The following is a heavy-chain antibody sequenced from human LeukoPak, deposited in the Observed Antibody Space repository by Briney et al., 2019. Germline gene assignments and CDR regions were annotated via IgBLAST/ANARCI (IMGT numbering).Heavy chain of an antibody. CDR1: RFTFSSYW. Sequence: GGSLRLSCAASRFTFSSYWMHWVRQAPGKGLVWVSRINSDGSSTSYADSVKGRFTISRDNAKNTLYLQMNSLRAEDTAVYYCAREGSGWYGVVLFDYWGQGTLVTVSS. D-gene: IGHD6-19*01. CDR2: INSDGSST. CDR3: AREGSGWYGVVLFDY. V-gene: IGHV3-74*01. J-gene: IGHJ4*02.